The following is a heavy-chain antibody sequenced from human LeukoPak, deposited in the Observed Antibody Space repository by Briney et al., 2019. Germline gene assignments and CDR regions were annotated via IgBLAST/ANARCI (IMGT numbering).Heavy chain of an antibody. CDR3: ATIFSSNWYPVDY. D-gene: IGHD6-13*01. Sequence: PGGSLRLSCAASGFTFSSYWMHWVRQAPGKGLVWVSRINSDESRTFYADSVKGRFTISRDNAKNTLYLQMNSLRAEDTAVYYCATIFSSNWYPVDYWGQGTLVTVSS. CDR1: GFTFSSYW. CDR2: INSDESRT. J-gene: IGHJ4*02. V-gene: IGHV3-74*01.